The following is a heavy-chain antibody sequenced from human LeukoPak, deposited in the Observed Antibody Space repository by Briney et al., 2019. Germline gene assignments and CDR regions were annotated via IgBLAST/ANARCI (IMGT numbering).Heavy chain of an antibody. Sequence: GGTLRLSCAVFGLTVSSNSMTWVRQAPGKGLEWVSVIASGASAYSAASVKGGFTTFRETRTVTLYLQMTSLRDEDTAISFFARSLGGFDPWGQGTLVTASS. CDR2: IASGASA. D-gene: IGHD3-10*01. J-gene: IGHJ5*02. CDR1: GLTVSSNS. CDR3: ARSLGGFDP. V-gene: IGHV3-53*01.